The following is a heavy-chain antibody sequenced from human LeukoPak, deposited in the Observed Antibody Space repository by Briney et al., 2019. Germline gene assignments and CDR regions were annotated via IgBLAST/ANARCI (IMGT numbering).Heavy chain of an antibody. CDR2: IFYSGNT. CDR1: GGSISSYY. J-gene: IGHJ4*02. Sequence: SETLSLTCTVSGGSISSYYWSWIRQPPGKGLEWIGYIFYSGNTNYNPSLKSRVTISLDTSNNQFSLKLSSVAAADTAVYYCARHNFARPFDYWGQGTLVTVSS. V-gene: IGHV4-59*08. D-gene: IGHD6-6*01. CDR3: ARHNFARPFDY.